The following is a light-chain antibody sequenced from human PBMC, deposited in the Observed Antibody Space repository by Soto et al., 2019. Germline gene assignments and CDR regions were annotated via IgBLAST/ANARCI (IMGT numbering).Light chain of an antibody. CDR2: GAS. CDR1: QSLTRN. J-gene: IGKJ5*01. CDR3: QQHGDAPIT. V-gene: IGKV3-20*01. Sequence: EIVMTQSPATLSVSPGARAPLSCRASQSLTRNLAWYQHKPGQSPRLLIYGASARATGIPDRFSGGGSGADFSLTISRLEPEDFAVYYCQQHGDAPITFGQGTRLEI.